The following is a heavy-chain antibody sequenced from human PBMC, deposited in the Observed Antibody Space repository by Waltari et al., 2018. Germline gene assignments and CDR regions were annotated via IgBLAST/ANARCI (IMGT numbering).Heavy chain of an antibody. V-gene: IGHV4-39*07. D-gene: IGHD2-21*01. Sequence: QLQLQESGPGLVKPSETLSLTCTVSGGSISSSSYYWVWIRQPPGKGLEWIGSIYHSGSNYYNPSLTSRVTIAVDTSKNQFSLKLSAVTAADTAVYYCARPGRCGGDCYFGAFDIWGQGTMVTVSS. CDR1: GGSISSSSYY. CDR3: ARPGRCGGDCYFGAFDI. CDR2: IYHSGSN. J-gene: IGHJ3*02.